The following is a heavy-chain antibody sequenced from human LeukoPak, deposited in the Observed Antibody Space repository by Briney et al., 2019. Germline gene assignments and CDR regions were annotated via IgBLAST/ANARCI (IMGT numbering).Heavy chain of an antibody. CDR1: GFTFSDSA. D-gene: IGHD6-19*01. V-gene: IGHV3-73*01. J-gene: IGHJ4*02. CDR2: IRSKADTYAT. Sequence: GGSLKLSCAASGFTFSDSAIHWVRQAIGKGLEWVGRIRSKADTYATTYAASLKGRFTISRDDSRNRAYLQMSSLRTEDTAVYYCTREYSSGWPFDFWGQGTLVTVSS. CDR3: TREYSSGWPFDF.